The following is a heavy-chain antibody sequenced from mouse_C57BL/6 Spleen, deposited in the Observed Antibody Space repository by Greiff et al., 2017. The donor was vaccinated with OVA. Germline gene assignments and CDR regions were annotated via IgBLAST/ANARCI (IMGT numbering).Heavy chain of an antibody. CDR2: INPNNGGT. J-gene: IGHJ4*01. V-gene: IGHV1-26*01. Sequence: EVQLQQSGPELVKPGASVKISCKASGYTFTDYYMNWVKQSHGKSLEWIGDINPNNGGTSYNQKFKGKATLTVDKSSSTAYMELRSLTSEDSAVYYCARGDNGSSYYAMDYWGQGTSVTVSS. D-gene: IGHD1-1*01. CDR3: ARGDNGSSYYAMDY. CDR1: GYTFTDYY.